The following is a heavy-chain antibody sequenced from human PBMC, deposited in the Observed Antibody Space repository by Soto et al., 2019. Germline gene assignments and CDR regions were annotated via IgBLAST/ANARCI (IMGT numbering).Heavy chain of an antibody. V-gene: IGHV1-8*01. J-gene: IGHJ4*02. CDR2: MNPNSGNT. CDR1: GYTFTSYD. Sequence: QVQLVQSGAEVKKPGASVKVSCKASGYTFTSYDINWVRQATGQGLEWMGWMNPNSGNTGYAQKFQGRVTMTRNTSISTAYMELSSLRAEDTAVYSCARGPKVTTDFDYWGQGTLVTVSS. D-gene: IGHD4-4*01. CDR3: ARGPKVTTDFDY.